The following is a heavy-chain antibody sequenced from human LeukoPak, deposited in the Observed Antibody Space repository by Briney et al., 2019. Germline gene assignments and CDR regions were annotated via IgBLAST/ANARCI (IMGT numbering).Heavy chain of an antibody. V-gene: IGHV3-9*01. Sequence: PGRSLRLSCAASGFTFDDYAVHWVRQAPGKGLEWVSGISWNSGSIGYADSVKGRFTISRDNAKNSLYLQMNSLRAEDTALYYCAKDKDRITMVRGVPYFDYWGQGNLVTVSS. CDR1: GFTFDDYA. J-gene: IGHJ4*02. D-gene: IGHD3-10*01. CDR3: AKDKDRITMVRGVPYFDY. CDR2: ISWNSGSI.